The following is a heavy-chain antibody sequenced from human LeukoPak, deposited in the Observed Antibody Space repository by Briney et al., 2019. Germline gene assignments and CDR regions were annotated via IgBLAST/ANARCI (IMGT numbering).Heavy chain of an antibody. J-gene: IGHJ3*02. V-gene: IGHV1-3*02. Sequence: FQGRVTITRDTSASTAYMELSSLRSEDMAVYYCARSGDMGDAFDIWGQGTMVTVSS. CDR3: ARSGDMGDAFDI. D-gene: IGHD2-15*01.